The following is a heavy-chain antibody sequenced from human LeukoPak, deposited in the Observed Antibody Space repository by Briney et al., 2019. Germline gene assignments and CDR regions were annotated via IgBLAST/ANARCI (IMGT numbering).Heavy chain of an antibody. CDR1: GXTFTNYC. Sequence: GESLKISFKGSGXTFTNYCIGWVRQMPGKGLEWMGIIYPGDSDTRYSPSFQGQVTISADKSISTAYLQWSSLKASDTAMYYCARGTGWYFQDYWGQGTLVTVSS. J-gene: IGHJ4*02. V-gene: IGHV5-51*01. CDR2: IYPGDSDT. CDR3: ARGTGWYFQDY. D-gene: IGHD6-19*01.